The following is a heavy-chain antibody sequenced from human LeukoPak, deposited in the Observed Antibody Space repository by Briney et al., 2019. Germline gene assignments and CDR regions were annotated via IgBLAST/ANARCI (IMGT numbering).Heavy chain of an antibody. D-gene: IGHD3-9*01. CDR2: VIPMFGTT. J-gene: IGHJ6*03. CDR3: ARDPGLRYFDWLLPDRATYYYMDV. V-gene: IGHV1-69*13. Sequence: ASVKVSCKASGGIFSSYAINWVRQAPGQGLEWMGGVIPMFGTTNYAQKFQGRVTITADESTSTAYMELRSLRSDDTAVYYCARDPGLRYFDWLLPDRATYYYMDVWGKGTTVTISS. CDR1: GGIFSSYA.